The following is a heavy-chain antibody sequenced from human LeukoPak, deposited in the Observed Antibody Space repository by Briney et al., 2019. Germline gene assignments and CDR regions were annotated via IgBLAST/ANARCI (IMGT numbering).Heavy chain of an antibody. V-gene: IGHV1-18*01. J-gene: IGHJ4*02. Sequence: ASVKVSCKASGYTFSSYGVSWVRQAPGQGLEWMGWISAYNGNTKYAQKLQGRVTMATDTPTSTAYVDLRSLRSDDTAVYYCARVRDGGYYDYWGQGTLVTVSS. CDR2: ISAYNGNT. CDR3: ARVRDGGYYDY. D-gene: IGHD2-15*01. CDR1: GYTFSSYG.